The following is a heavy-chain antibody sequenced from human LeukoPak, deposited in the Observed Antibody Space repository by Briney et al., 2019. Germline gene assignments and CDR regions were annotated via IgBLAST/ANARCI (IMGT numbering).Heavy chain of an antibody. Sequence: PSETLSLTCAVYGGSFSGYYWCSIRQPPGKGLEWIGEINHSGSTNYNPSLKSRVTISVDTSKNQFSLKLSSVTAADTAVYYCASCGSGSYRRFDPWGQGTLVTVSS. CDR3: ASCGSGSYRRFDP. CDR1: GGSFSGYY. V-gene: IGHV4-34*01. D-gene: IGHD3-10*01. CDR2: INHSGST. J-gene: IGHJ5*02.